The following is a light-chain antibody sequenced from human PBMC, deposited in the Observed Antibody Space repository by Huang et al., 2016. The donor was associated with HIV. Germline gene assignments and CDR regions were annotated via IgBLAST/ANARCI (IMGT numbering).Light chain of an antibody. CDR2: AAS. CDR1: QTVSSN. V-gene: IGKV3-15*01. J-gene: IGKJ2*01. Sequence: EIVMTQSPATLSVSPGERATLSCMASQTVSSNLAWYQHKPGQAPRLLIDAASTRADDIPRRFSCSVSGTEFTLTISSLQSEDFAVYYCQHYRVWPPVYTFGQGTKLEIK. CDR3: QHYRVWPPVYT.